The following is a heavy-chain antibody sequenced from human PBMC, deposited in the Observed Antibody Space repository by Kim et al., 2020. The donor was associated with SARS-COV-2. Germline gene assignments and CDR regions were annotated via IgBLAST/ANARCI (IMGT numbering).Heavy chain of an antibody. CDR1: GFTFSSYA. Sequence: GGSLRLSCAASGFTFSSYAMSWVRQAPGKGLEWVSAISGSGGSTYYADSVKGRFTISRDNSKNTLYLQMNSLRAEDTAVYYCAKAPGAMGYYWYFDLWGRSTLVTVSS. CDR3: AKAPGAMGYYWYFDL. D-gene: IGHD5-18*01. V-gene: IGHV3-23*01. CDR2: ISGSGGST. J-gene: IGHJ2*01.